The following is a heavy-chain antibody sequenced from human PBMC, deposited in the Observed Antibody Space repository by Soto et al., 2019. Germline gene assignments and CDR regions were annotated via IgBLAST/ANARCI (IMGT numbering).Heavy chain of an antibody. CDR3: ARGYYDSSGYYYYFDY. CDR2: IKQDGSEK. V-gene: IGHV3-7*01. D-gene: IGHD3-22*01. J-gene: IGHJ4*02. Sequence: GGSLILSCAASGFTFSSFWMSWVRQAPGKGLEWVANIKQDGSEKYYVDSVKGRFTISRDNAKNSLYLQMNSLRAEDTAVYYCARGYYDSSGYYYYFDYWGQGTLVTVSS. CDR1: GFTFSSFW.